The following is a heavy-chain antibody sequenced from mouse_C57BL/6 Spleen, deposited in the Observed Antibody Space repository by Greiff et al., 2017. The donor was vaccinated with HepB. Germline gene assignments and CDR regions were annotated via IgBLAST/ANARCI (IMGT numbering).Heavy chain of an antibody. CDR2: IDPSDSET. Sequence: VQLQQPGAELVRPGSSVKLSCKASGYTFTSYWMHWVKQRPIQGLEWIGNIDPSDSETHYNQKFKDKATLTVDKSSSTAYMQLSSLTSEDSAVYYCARSTIYDGYSFDYWGQGTTLTVSS. J-gene: IGHJ2*01. D-gene: IGHD2-3*01. CDR1: GYTFTSYW. V-gene: IGHV1-52*01. CDR3: ARSTIYDGYSFDY.